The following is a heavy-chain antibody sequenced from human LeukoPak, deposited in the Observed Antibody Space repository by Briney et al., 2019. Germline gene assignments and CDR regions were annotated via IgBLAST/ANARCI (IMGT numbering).Heavy chain of an antibody. CDR1: GGSISSYY. CDR3: ARERIAVAGTKMDY. Sequence: SETLSLTCTVSGGSISSYYWSWIRQPAGKGLEWIGRIYTSGSTNYNPSLKSRVTMSVDTSKNQFSLKLSSVTAADTAVYYCARERIAVAGTKMDYWGQGTLVTVSS. D-gene: IGHD6-19*01. J-gene: IGHJ4*02. CDR2: IYTSGST. V-gene: IGHV4-4*07.